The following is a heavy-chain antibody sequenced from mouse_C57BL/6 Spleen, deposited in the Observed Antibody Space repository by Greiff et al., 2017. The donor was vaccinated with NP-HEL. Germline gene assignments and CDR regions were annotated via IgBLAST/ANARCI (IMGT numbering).Heavy chain of an antibody. CDR1: GFTFSDYY. Sequence: EVKLVESEGGLVQPGSSMKLSCTASGFTFSDYYMAWVRQVPEKGLEWVANINYDGSSTYYLDSLKSRFIISRDNAKNILYLQMSSLKSEDTATYYCARRGIYYYGSSYPWYFDVWGTGTTVTVSS. CDR2: INYDGSST. CDR3: ARRGIYYYGSSYPWYFDV. D-gene: IGHD1-1*01. J-gene: IGHJ1*03. V-gene: IGHV5-16*01.